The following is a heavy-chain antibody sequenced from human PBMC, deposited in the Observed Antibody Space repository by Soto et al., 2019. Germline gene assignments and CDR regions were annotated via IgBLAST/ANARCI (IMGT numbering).Heavy chain of an antibody. CDR1: GGSISSGDYY. CDR2: IYYSGST. D-gene: IGHD3-3*01. Sequence: QVQLQESGPGLVKPSQTLSLTCTVSGGSISSGDYYWSWIRQPPGKGLEWIGYIYYSGSTYYNPSLKSRVTLSVDTSKNQFSLKLSSVTAADTAVYYCARGPSLRFLEWLAPYYFDYWGQGTLVTVSS. J-gene: IGHJ4*02. V-gene: IGHV4-30-4*01. CDR3: ARGPSLRFLEWLAPYYFDY.